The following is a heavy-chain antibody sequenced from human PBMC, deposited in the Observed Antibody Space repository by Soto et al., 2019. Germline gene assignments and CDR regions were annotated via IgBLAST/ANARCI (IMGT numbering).Heavy chain of an antibody. Sequence: ASVKVSCKASGYTFTGYYMHWVRQAPGQGLEWMGWINPNSGGTNYAQKFQGWVTMTRDTSISTAYMELSRLRSDDTAVYYCSREPSSGWGPVAAYYMDVWGKETTVTVSS. CDR3: SREPSSGWGPVAAYYMDV. D-gene: IGHD6-19*01. CDR1: GYTFTGYY. CDR2: INPNSGGT. V-gene: IGHV1-2*04. J-gene: IGHJ6*03.